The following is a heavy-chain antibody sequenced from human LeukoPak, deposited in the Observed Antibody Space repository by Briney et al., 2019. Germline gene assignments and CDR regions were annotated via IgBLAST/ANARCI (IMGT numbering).Heavy chain of an antibody. V-gene: IGHV3-23*01. CDR2: ISGSGGGT. CDR3: ARALEMSPDY. J-gene: IGHJ4*02. D-gene: IGHD5-24*01. CDR1: GFTFSSHA. Sequence: GGSLRLSCAASGFTFSSHAISWVRQAPGKGLEWVSAISGSGGGTWYADSVKGRFTISRDNAKNTLYLQMNSLRAEDTAVYYCARALEMSPDYWGQGTLVTVSS.